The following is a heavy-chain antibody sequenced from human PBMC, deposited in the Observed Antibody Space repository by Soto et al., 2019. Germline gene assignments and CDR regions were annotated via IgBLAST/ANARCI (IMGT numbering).Heavy chain of an antibody. V-gene: IGHV4-31*03. CDR2: IYYSGST. CDR1: GGSISSDGYY. J-gene: IGHJ5*02. D-gene: IGHD1-26*01. Sequence: SGTLALTCTVSGGSISSDGYYWNWIRQHPGKGLEWIGYIYYSGSTYYNPSLKSRVAISVDTSKNQFSLKLSSVTAADTAVYYCARNPSGSRDNWFDPWGQGTLVPGSS. CDR3: ARNPSGSRDNWFDP.